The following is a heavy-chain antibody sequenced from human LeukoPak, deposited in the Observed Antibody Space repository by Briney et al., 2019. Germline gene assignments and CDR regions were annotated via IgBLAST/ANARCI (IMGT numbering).Heavy chain of an antibody. V-gene: IGHV3-21*01. Sequence: GGSLRLSCAASGFTFSDYYMIWVRQAPGKGREWLSSISSRGSYLHYADSVRGRFTISRDNAKNSLYLQMSSLRPEDTAMYYCAGNWNLGGLDVWGQGTTVTVSS. CDR1: GFTFSDYY. CDR3: AGNWNLGGLDV. CDR2: ISSRGSYL. J-gene: IGHJ6*02. D-gene: IGHD1-1*01.